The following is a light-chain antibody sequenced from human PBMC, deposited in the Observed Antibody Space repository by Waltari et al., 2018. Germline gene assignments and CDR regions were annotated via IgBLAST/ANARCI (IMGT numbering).Light chain of an antibody. CDR1: SYNIGSNS. CDR2: NNS. Sequence: SVLTQPPSASGNPGQRVNISCSGTSYNIGSNSVNWYQQVPGTAPKLLIYNNSQRPSGVPDRFSGSKSGTSASLDISGLQSEDEADYYCAACDDSLNGVFGGGTKLTVL. CDR3: AACDDSLNGV. J-gene: IGLJ3*02. V-gene: IGLV1-44*01.